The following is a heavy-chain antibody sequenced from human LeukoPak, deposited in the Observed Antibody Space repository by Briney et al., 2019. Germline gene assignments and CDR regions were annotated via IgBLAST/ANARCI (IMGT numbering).Heavy chain of an antibody. CDR3: ARDTWGATDY. V-gene: IGHV3-30*02. Sequence: TGGSLRLSCAASGFTFSSYGMHWVRQAPGKGLEWVAFIRYDGSNKYYADSVKGRFTISRDNSKNTLYLQMNSLRAEDTAVYYCARDTWGATDYWGQGTLVTVSS. J-gene: IGHJ4*02. D-gene: IGHD1-26*01. CDR2: IRYDGSNK. CDR1: GFTFSSYG.